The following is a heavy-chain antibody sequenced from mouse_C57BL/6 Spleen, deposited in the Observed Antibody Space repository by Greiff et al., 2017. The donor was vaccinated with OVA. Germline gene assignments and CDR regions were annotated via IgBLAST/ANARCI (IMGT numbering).Heavy chain of an antibody. D-gene: IGHD3-1*01. CDR3: TRRDVYHRAMDY. V-gene: IGHV1-15*01. CDR1: GYTFTDYE. J-gene: IGHJ4*01. CDR2: IDPETGGT. Sequence: QVQLKQSGAELVRPGASVTLSCKASGYTFTDYEMHWVKQTPVHGLEWIGAIDPETGGTAYNQKFKGKAILTADKSSSTAYMELRSLTSEDSAVYYCTRRDVYHRAMDYSGQRNPVTVSS.